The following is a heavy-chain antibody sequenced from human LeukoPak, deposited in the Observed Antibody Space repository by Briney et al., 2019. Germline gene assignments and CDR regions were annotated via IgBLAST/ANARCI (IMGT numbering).Heavy chain of an antibody. Sequence: PGGSLGLSCAASGFTFSSYSMNWVRQAPGKGLEWVSYISSSSSTIYYADSVKGRFTISRDNAKNSLYLQMNSLRAEDTAVYYCARDNWNYAVDYWGQGTLVTVSS. CDR2: ISSSSSTI. CDR3: ARDNWNYAVDY. J-gene: IGHJ4*02. V-gene: IGHV3-48*04. D-gene: IGHD1-7*01. CDR1: GFTFSSYS.